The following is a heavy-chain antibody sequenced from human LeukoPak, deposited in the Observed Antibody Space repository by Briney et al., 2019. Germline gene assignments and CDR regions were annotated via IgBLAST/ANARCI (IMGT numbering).Heavy chain of an antibody. CDR1: GFTFSSYA. D-gene: IGHD6-19*01. J-gene: IGHJ4*02. V-gene: IGHV3-30*04. Sequence: PGGSLRLSCAASGFTFSSYAMHWVRQAPGKGLEWVAVISYDGSNKYYADSVKGRFTISRDNAKNSLYLRLNSLRAEDTAVYYCVRSPYTSGWYGVGYWGQGTLVTVSS. CDR3: VRSPYTSGWYGVGY. CDR2: ISYDGSNK.